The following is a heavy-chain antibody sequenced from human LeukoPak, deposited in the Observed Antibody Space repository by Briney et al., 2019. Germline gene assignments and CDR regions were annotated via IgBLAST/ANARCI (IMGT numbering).Heavy chain of an antibody. Sequence: PGGSLRLSCAASGFTFSSYAMSWVRQAPGKGLEWASAISGSGGSTYYADSVKGRFTISRDNSKNTLYLQMNSLRAEDTAVYYCAKLGSGYYLYYFDYWGQGTLVTVSS. CDR1: GFTFSSYA. V-gene: IGHV3-23*01. J-gene: IGHJ4*02. D-gene: IGHD3-22*01. CDR3: AKLGSGYYLYYFDY. CDR2: ISGSGGST.